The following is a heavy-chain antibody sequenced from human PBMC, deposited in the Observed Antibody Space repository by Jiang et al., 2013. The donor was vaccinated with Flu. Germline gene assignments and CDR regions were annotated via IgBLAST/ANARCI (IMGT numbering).Heavy chain of an antibody. CDR2: ISGSGGST. D-gene: IGHD3-22*01. Sequence: QLVESGGGLEQPGGSLRLSCAASGFTFSSYAMSWVRQAPGKGLEWVSTISGSGGSTYIADSLKGRITISRDNSKNTLYLQLDSLRDEDTAVYYCVKGAGSDTSGYGTHWAQGTLVTVSS. CDR1: GFTFSSYA. CDR3: VKGAGSDTSGYGTH. V-gene: IGHV3-23*04. J-gene: IGHJ4*02.